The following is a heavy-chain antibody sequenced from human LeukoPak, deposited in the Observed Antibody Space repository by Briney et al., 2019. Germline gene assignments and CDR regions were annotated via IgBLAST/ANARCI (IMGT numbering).Heavy chain of an antibody. D-gene: IGHD6-13*01. CDR2: IYYSGST. J-gene: IGHJ4*02. CDR3: ARDSSSWTWGFDY. CDR1: GGSISSSSYY. Sequence: SETLSLTCTVSGGSISSSSYYWGWIRQPPGKGLEWIGSIYYSGSTYYNPSLKSRVTISVDTSKNQFSLKLSSVTAADTAVYYCARDSSSWTWGFDYWGQGTLVTVSS. V-gene: IGHV4-39*07.